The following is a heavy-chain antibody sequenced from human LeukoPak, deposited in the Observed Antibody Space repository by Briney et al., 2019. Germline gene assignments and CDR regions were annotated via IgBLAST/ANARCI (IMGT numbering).Heavy chain of an antibody. V-gene: IGHV5-51*01. CDR3: ARGGSSWIYYYGMDV. D-gene: IGHD6-13*01. CDR1: GYSFTSYW. Sequence: GESLKISCKGSGYSFTSYWIGWVRQMPGKGLKWMGIIYPGDSDTRYSPSFQGQVTISADKSISTAYLQWSSLKASDTAMYYCARGGSSWIYYYGMDVWGQGTTVTVSS. CDR2: IYPGDSDT. J-gene: IGHJ6*02.